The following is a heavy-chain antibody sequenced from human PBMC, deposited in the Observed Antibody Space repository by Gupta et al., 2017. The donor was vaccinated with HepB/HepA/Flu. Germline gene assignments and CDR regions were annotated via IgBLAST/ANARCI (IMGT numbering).Heavy chain of an antibody. Sequence: EVQLVESGGGLVQPGRSLRLSCAASGFTFDDYAMHWVRQAPGKGLEWVSGISWNSGSIGYADSVKGRFTISRDNAKNALYLQMKSLRAEDTALYYSAKDRPYGSENYFDYWGQGTLVTVSS. CDR3: AKDRPYGSENYFDY. D-gene: IGHD3-10*01. CDR1: GFTFDDYA. CDR2: ISWNSGSI. V-gene: IGHV3-9*01. J-gene: IGHJ4*02.